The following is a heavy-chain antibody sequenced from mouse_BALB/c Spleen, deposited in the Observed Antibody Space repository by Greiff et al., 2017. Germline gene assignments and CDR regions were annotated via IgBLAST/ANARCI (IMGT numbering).Heavy chain of an antibody. CDR3: ARLGGYYAFAY. V-gene: IGHV1-7*01. CDR2: INPSTGYT. J-gene: IGHJ3*01. Sequence: QVHVKQSGAELAKPGASVKMSCKASGYTFTSYWMHWVKQRPGQGLEWIGYINPSTGYTEYNQKFKDKATLTADKSSSTAYMQLSSLTSEDSAVYYCARLGGYYAFAYWGQGTLVTVSA. CDR1: GYTFTSYW. D-gene: IGHD2-3*01.